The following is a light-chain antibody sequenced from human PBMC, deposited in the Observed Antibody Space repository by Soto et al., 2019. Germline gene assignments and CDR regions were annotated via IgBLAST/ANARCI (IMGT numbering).Light chain of an antibody. CDR3: QQYNDWPSLT. CDR2: GAS. Sequence: EILMTQSPATLSVSPGERATLSCRASQEITNRLAWYQQKPGQAPRLLIYGASTWATGIPARFSGSGSGTEFTLTISNLQSEDSAVYYCQQYNDWPSLTFGGGTKVEIK. J-gene: IGKJ4*01. CDR1: QEITNR. V-gene: IGKV3-15*01.